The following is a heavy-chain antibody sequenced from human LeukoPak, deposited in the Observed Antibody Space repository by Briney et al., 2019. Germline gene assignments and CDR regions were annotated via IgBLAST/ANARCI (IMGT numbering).Heavy chain of an antibody. V-gene: IGHV3-23*01. J-gene: IGHJ5*02. CDR1: GLTFGTFRSYA. CDR3: AKGRDFYGLGSES. Sequence: GGSLRLSCAASGLTFGTFRSYAMDWVRQAPGEGLEGVSGISGSGGGTYYAESVKGRFTISRDNSKNMLYLQVNTLRAEDTAVYYCAKGRDFYGLGSESWGQGTLVTVSS. CDR2: ISGSGGGT. D-gene: IGHD3-10*01.